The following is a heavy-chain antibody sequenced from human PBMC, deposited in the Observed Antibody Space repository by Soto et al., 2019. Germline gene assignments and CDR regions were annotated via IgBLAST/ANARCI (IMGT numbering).Heavy chain of an antibody. V-gene: IGHV3-53*01. D-gene: IGHD3-3*01. CDR3: ARERDFWSGYYSYGMDV. J-gene: IGHJ6*02. CDR2: IYSGGST. Sequence: PGGSLRLSCAASGFTVSSNYMSWVRQAPGKGLEWVSVIYSGGSTYYADSVKGRFTISRDNSKNTLYLQMNSLRAEDTAVYYCARERDFWSGYYSYGMDVWGQGTTVSVSS. CDR1: GFTVSSNY.